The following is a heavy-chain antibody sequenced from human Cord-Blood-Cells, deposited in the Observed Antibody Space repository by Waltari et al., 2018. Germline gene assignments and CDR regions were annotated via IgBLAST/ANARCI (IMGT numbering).Heavy chain of an antibody. V-gene: IGHV4-61*01. D-gene: IGHD1-1*01. Sequence: QVQLQESGPGLVKPSETLSLTCTASGGSVSSGSYYWSWIRQPPGKGLEWIGYIYYSGSTNYNPSLKSRVTISVDTSKNQFSLKLSSVTAADTAVYYCARAGSSFDYWGQGTLVTVSS. J-gene: IGHJ4*02. CDR1: GGSVSSGSYY. CDR2: IYYSGST. CDR3: ARAGSSFDY.